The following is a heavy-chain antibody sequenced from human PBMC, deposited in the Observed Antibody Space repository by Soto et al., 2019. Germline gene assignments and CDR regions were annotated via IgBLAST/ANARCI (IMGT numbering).Heavy chain of an antibody. Sequence: PGGSLRLSCAASGFTFSSYSMHWVRQAPGKGLEWVSSISSSSSYIYYADSLKGRFTISRDNAKKSLYLQMNSLRADDTAVYYCARGSSGPDYWGQGILVTVSS. CDR2: ISSSSSYI. CDR3: ARGSSGPDY. CDR1: GFTFSSYS. D-gene: IGHD6-19*01. J-gene: IGHJ4*02. V-gene: IGHV3-21*01.